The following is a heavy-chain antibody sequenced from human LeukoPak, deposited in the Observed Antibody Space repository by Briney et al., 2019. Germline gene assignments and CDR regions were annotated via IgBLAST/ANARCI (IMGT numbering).Heavy chain of an antibody. V-gene: IGHV3-23*01. Sequence: PGGSLRLSCAASGFTFSNYAMTWVRQAPGKGLEWVSTIRVRYNTYDADSVRGRFTISRDNSGNILYLQMSGLRAEDTAVYYCAKGTGDEGYHFDYWGQGTLVTVSS. CDR3: AKGTGDEGYHFDY. CDR2: IRVRYNT. CDR1: GFTFSNYA. J-gene: IGHJ4*02. D-gene: IGHD7-27*01.